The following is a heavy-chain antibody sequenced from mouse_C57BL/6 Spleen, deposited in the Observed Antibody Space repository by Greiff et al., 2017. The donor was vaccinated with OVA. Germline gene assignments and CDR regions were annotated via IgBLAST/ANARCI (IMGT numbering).Heavy chain of an antibody. CDR3: GRGDLDD. J-gene: IGHJ2*01. V-gene: IGHV1-26*01. CDR2: INPNNGGT. Sequence: VQLQQSGPELVKPGASVKISCKASGYTFTDYYMNWVKQSHGRSLEWIGDINPNNGGTSYNQKFKGKATLTVDKSSSKAYMERRSLTSEDSAVYYCGRGDLDDWGQGTTLTVSS. CDR1: GYTFTDYY.